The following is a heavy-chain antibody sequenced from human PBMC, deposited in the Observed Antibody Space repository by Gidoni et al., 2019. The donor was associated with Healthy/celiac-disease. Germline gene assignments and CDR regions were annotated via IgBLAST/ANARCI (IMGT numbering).Heavy chain of an antibody. CDR1: GFTFSSYG. V-gene: IGHV3-33*01. Sequence: QVQLVESGGGVVQPGRSLRLSCAASGFTFSSYGMHWVRQAPGKGLEWVAVIWYDGSNKYYADSVKGRFTISRDNSKNTLYLQMNSLRAEDTAVYYCAREGSGDGEHWYFDLWGRGTLVTVSS. J-gene: IGHJ2*01. CDR2: IWYDGSNK. CDR3: AREGSGDGEHWYFDL. D-gene: IGHD3-10*01.